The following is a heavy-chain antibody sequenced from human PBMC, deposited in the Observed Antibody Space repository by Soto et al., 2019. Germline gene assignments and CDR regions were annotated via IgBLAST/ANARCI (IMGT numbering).Heavy chain of an antibody. CDR3: AARHFWSGPWTDRRLDD. CDR2: ISHSGST. J-gene: IGHJ4*02. CDR1: GDSINSRHW. D-gene: IGHD3-3*02. Sequence: PSETLSLTCAVSGDSINSRHWWNLVRQPPGKGLEWIGQISHSGSTNYNPSLTSRVTISVDKSRNHFSLKVTSVTAADTAVYYCAARHFWSGPWTDRRLDDWGQGTLVTVSS. V-gene: IGHV4-4*02.